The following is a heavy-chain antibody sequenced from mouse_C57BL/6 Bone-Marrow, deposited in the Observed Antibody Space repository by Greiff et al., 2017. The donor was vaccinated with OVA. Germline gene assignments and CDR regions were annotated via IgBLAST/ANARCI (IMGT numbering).Heavy chain of an antibody. J-gene: IGHJ2*01. CDR2: ISYDGSN. Sequence: EVKLQESGPGLVKPSQSLSLTCSVTGYSITSGYYWNWIRQFPGNKLEWMGYISYDGSNNYNPSLKNRISITPDTSTNQFFLKLNSATTDDTATYYCGREGGGSKDYWGKGTTLTVSS. CDR3: GREGGGSKDY. CDR1: GYSITSGYY. D-gene: IGHD1-1*01. V-gene: IGHV3-6*01.